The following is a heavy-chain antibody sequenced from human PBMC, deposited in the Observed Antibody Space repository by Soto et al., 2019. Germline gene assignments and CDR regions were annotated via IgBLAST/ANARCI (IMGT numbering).Heavy chain of an antibody. CDR2: ISAYNGNT. D-gene: IGHD5-12*01. V-gene: IGHV1-18*01. Sequence: VASVKVSCKASGYTFTSYCISWVRQAPGQGLEWMGWISAYNGNTNYAQKLQGRVTMTTDTSTSTAYMELRSLRSDDTAVYYCARGDSGYEVSDIDYWGQGTLVTVSS. J-gene: IGHJ4*02. CDR3: ARGDSGYEVSDIDY. CDR1: GYTFTSYC.